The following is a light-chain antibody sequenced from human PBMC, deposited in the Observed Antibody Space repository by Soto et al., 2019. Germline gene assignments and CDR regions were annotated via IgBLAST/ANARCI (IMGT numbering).Light chain of an antibody. CDR1: QSVGTY. Sequence: EIVMTQSPATLSVSPGERATLSCRASQSVGTYLAWYQQKPGQAPRLLIYGASTRAAGISPRFSGGESGTEVTRTISSLQSEDFSVYYCQQYNDWPRTCGQGTKVGIK. CDR3: QQYNDWPRT. CDR2: GAS. J-gene: IGKJ1*01. V-gene: IGKV3-15*01.